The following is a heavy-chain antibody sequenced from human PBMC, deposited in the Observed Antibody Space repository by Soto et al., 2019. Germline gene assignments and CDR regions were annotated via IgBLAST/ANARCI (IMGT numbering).Heavy chain of an antibody. CDR3: VREGDSGFFS. Sequence: EVQLVESGGGLVQPGGSLRLSCATSGFTFGDYWMSWVRQAPGKRLEWVANTKQDESEKYYVGSVRGRFTISRDNAKNSLCLYMYSLRAQDTPVYICVREGDSGFFSWGQGTLVTVSS. CDR1: GFTFGDYW. V-gene: IGHV3-7*01. J-gene: IGHJ5*02. D-gene: IGHD6-25*01. CDR2: TKQDESEK.